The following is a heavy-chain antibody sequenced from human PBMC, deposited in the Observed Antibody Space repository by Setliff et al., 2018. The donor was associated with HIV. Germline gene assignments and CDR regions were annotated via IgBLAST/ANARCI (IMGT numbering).Heavy chain of an antibody. D-gene: IGHD1-26*01. CDR1: GGSISSSSYY. J-gene: IGHJ4*02. CDR3: ARRGVGATHRFFNY. V-gene: IGHV4-39*07. CDR2: VYYSGTT. Sequence: SETLSLTCTVSGGSISSSSYYWGWIRQPPGKGLEWIGSVYYSGTTYYNPSLESRVTISVDTSKSQFSLKLNSVTAADTAIYFCARRGVGATHRFFNYWGQGTLVTVS.